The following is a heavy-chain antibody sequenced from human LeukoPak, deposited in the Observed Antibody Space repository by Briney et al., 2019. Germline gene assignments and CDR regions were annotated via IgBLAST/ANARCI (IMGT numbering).Heavy chain of an antibody. J-gene: IGHJ3*02. Sequence: PSETLSLTCAVSGYSISSGYYWGWIRQPPGKGLEWIGSIYHSGSTYYNPSLKSRVTISVDTSKNQFSLKLSSVTAADTAVYYCARRFLEWFDAFDIWGQGTMVTVSS. D-gene: IGHD3-3*01. CDR1: GYSISSGYY. V-gene: IGHV4-38-2*01. CDR2: IYHSGST. CDR3: ARRFLEWFDAFDI.